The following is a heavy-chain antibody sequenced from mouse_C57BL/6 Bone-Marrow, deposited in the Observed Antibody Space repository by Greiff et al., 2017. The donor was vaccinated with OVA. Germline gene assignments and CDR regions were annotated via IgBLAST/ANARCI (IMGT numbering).Heavy chain of an antibody. D-gene: IGHD4-1*01. CDR2: IRLKSDNYAT. CDR3: TDWGYYFDY. J-gene: IGHJ2*01. V-gene: IGHV6-3*01. Sequence: EVKVIESGGGLVQPGGSMKLSCVASGFTFSNYWMNWVRQSPEKGLEWVAQIRLKSDNYATHYAESVKGRFTISRDDSKSSVYLQMNNLRAEDTGIYYCTDWGYYFDYWGQGTTLTVSS. CDR1: GFTFSNYW.